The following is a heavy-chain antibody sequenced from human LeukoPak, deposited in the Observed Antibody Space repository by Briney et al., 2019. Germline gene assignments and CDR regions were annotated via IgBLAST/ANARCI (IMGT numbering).Heavy chain of an antibody. CDR1: GGSISSSSYY. V-gene: IGHV4-39*01. CDR2: IYYSGST. D-gene: IGHD4-17*01. Sequence: PSETLSLTCTVSGGSISSSSYYWGWIRQPPGKGLEWIGSIYYSGSTYYNPSLKSRVTISVVTSKNQFSLKLSSVTAADTAVYYCARGLDHDYGDFDYWGQGTLVTVSS. CDR3: ARGLDHDYGDFDY. J-gene: IGHJ4*02.